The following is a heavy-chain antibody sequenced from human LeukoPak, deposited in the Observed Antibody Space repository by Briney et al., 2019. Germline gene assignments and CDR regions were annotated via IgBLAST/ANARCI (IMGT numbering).Heavy chain of an antibody. J-gene: IGHJ4*02. V-gene: IGHV3-48*01. D-gene: IGHD3-10*01. CDR2: ITTSGNTI. Sequence: GGSLRLSCVASGFSFSSHSMNWVRQAPGQGLEWVSYITTSGNTIYYPDSVKGRFTVSRDNAKNSLYLQMNSLRAEDTAVYYCAKGRWFGTYQDHYFDYWGQGTLVTVSS. CDR3: AKGRWFGTYQDHYFDY. CDR1: GFSFSSHS.